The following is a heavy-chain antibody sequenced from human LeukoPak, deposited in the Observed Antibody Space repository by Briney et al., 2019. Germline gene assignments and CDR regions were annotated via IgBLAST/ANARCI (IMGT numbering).Heavy chain of an antibody. Sequence: SVKVSCKASGGTFSSYAISWVRQAPGQGLEWMGGIIPIFGTANYAQKFQGRVMITADESTSTAYMELSSLRSEDTAVYYCASKGGCSSTSCYEEDYWGQGTLVTVSS. CDR3: ASKGGCSSTSCYEEDY. CDR1: GGTFSSYA. CDR2: IIPIFGTA. J-gene: IGHJ4*02. D-gene: IGHD2-2*01. V-gene: IGHV1-69*13.